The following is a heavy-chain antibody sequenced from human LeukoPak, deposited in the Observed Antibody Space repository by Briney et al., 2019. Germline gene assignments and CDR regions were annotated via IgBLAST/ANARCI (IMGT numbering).Heavy chain of an antibody. CDR2: ISTDGSST. CDR1: GFIFSSYW. Sequence: PGGSLRLPCAASGFIFSSYWMHWFRQGPGKGLVWVSRISTDGSSTSYADSVKGRFTISRDNAKNTLYLQMNSLRAEDTAVYYCARDISLGSGLDYWGQGTLVTVSS. D-gene: IGHD6-19*01. V-gene: IGHV3-74*01. J-gene: IGHJ4*02. CDR3: ARDISLGSGLDY.